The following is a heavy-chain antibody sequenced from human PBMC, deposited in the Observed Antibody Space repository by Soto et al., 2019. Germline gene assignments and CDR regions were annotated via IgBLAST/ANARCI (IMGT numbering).Heavy chain of an antibody. J-gene: IGHJ5*02. D-gene: IGHD6-19*01. Sequence: QGRLVESGGGVVQPVRSLRLSCTAPGVSFSRYAMYCFRHPPGRGLESGAVISHDGINKHYANTVKGRVTVSRDNSNHSLDLQLNSLRGEDTAMYYCARDLYSSDYFVTWFEPWGQGTLVTVSS. V-gene: IGHV3-30-3*01. CDR2: ISHDGINK. CDR3: ARDLYSSDYFVTWFEP. CDR1: GVSFSRYA.